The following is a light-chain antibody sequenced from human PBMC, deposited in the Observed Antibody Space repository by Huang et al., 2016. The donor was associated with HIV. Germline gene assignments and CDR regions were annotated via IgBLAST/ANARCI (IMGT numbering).Light chain of an antibody. V-gene: IGKV1-NL1*01. CDR1: QDISNA. Sequence: DIKMTQSPSSLSASIGDRVTITCRASQDISNALAWYQQQAGRAPKRLLLGASTLETGVPSRFSGGGSGTEYTLTRTTLQPEDLATYYCQQYYSIPWTFGHGTKLEIK. CDR2: GAS. CDR3: QQYYSIPWT. J-gene: IGKJ1*01.